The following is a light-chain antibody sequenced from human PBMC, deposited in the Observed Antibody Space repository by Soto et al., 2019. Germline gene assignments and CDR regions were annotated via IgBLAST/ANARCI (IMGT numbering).Light chain of an antibody. J-gene: IGKJ2*01. CDR1: QSVSSN. CDR2: GAS. V-gene: IGKV3-20*01. CDR3: QQYDRSPFT. Sequence: EIVMTQSPATLSVSPGERATLSCRASQSVSSNLAWYQQKPGQAPRLLIYGASTRATGIPDRFSGSGSGTDFTLAINRLEPEDFAVYYCQQYDRSPFTFGQGSKLEIK.